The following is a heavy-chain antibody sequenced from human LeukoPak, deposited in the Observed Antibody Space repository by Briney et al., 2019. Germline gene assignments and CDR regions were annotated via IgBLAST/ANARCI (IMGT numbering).Heavy chain of an antibody. CDR3: ARDAIENYDFWSGSYYCFDY. CDR1: GYTFTSYY. Sequence: ASVKVSCKSSGYTFTSYYIHWVRQAPGQGLEWMGIINPSGGSTTYAQGFQGRVTLTRDTSTSTVYMELSSLRSEDTAVYYCARDAIENYDFWSGSYYCFDYWGQGTPVTVSS. V-gene: IGHV1-46*01. D-gene: IGHD3-3*01. CDR2: INPSGGST. J-gene: IGHJ4*02.